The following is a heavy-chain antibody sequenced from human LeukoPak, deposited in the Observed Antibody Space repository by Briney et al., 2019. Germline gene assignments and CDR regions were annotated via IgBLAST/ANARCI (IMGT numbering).Heavy chain of an antibody. CDR3: AREDGYSSSWYSDY. D-gene: IGHD6-13*01. CDR2: ISSTNIYT. CDR1: GFTFSDYY. J-gene: IGHJ4*02. Sequence: GGSLRLSCAASGFTFSDYYMSWIRQAPGKGLEWVSDISSTNIYTNYADSVKGRFTISRDNAKNSLYLQMNSLRAEDTAVYYCAREDGYSSSWYSDYWGQGTLVTVSS. V-gene: IGHV3-11*05.